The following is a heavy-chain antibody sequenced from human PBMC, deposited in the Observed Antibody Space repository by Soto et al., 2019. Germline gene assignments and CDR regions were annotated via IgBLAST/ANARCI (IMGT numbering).Heavy chain of an antibody. CDR1: GDTFTFYS. V-gene: IGHV1-69*02. Sequence: QVQLVQSGAEVKRPGSSVQVSCKASGDTFTFYSINWVRQAPGLGLEWMGRINPILSMSNYAQRFQGRATMTPDKSTSTAYMELSSLRSEDTAIYYCASSYGSGYRAFDYWGQGALVTVSS. CDR2: INPILSMS. J-gene: IGHJ4*02. D-gene: IGHD3-10*01. CDR3: ASSYGSGYRAFDY.